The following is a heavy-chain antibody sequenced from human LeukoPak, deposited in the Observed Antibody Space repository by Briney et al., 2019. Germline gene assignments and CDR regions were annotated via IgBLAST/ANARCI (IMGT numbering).Heavy chain of an antibody. CDR3: ARVARSKGYMDV. Sequence: SETLSLTCAVYGGSFSGYYWSWIRQPPGKGLEWIGEINHSGSTNYNPSLKSRVTISVDTSKNQFSLKLSSVTAADTAVYYCARVARSKGYMDVWGKGTTVTVSS. J-gene: IGHJ6*03. CDR1: GGSFSGYY. CDR2: INHSGST. V-gene: IGHV4-34*01.